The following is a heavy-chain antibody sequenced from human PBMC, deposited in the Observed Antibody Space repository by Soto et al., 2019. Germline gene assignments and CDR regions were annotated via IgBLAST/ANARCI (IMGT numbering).Heavy chain of an antibody. CDR2: ISAYNGNT. CDR1: GYTFTSYG. Sequence: ASVKVSCKASGYTFTSYGISWVRQAPGQGLEWMGWISAYNGNTNYAQKLQGRVTMTTDTSTSTAYMELRSLRSDDTAVYYCARARQVLRFLEWLLSPDYWGQGTLVTVSS. V-gene: IGHV1-18*01. D-gene: IGHD3-3*01. J-gene: IGHJ4*02. CDR3: ARARQVLRFLEWLLSPDY.